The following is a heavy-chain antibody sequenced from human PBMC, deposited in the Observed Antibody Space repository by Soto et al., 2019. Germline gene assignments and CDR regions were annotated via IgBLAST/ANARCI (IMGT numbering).Heavy chain of an antibody. D-gene: IGHD3-9*01. J-gene: IGHJ4*02. CDR2: IYYSGST. V-gene: IGHV4-59*08. CDR3: ARHPRLRYFDCLFPIDY. CDR1: GGSISSYY. Sequence: QVQLQESGPGLVKPSETLSLTCTVSGGSISSYYWSWIRQPPGKGLEWIGYIYYSGSTNYNPSLNSRVIIYVDTSKTQFSLKLCSVSAADTAVYYCARHPRLRYFDCLFPIDYWGQGTLVTVSS.